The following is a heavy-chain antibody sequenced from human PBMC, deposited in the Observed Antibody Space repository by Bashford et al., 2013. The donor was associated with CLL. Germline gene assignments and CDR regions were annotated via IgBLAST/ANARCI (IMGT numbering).Heavy chain of an antibody. V-gene: IGHV1-2*06. Sequence: PSVKVRPARLLDTASPATICTGWRQAPSGRRYVVVEWTGVISNSGATDYAQKFQGRVTMTRDTSISTAYMELSRLRSDDTAVYYCARGHNFGYEYWGQGTLVTVSS. J-gene: IGHJ4*02. CDR2: VISNSGAT. CDR1: DTASPAT. D-gene: IGHD5-18*01. CDR3: ARGHNFGYEY.